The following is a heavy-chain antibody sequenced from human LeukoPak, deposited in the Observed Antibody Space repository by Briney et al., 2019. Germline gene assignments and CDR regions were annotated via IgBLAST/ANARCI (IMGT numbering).Heavy chain of an antibody. Sequence: SETLSLTCAVYGGSFSGYYWSWIRQPPGKGLEWIGEINHSGSTNYNPSLKSRVTISVDTSKNQFSLKLSSVTAADTAVYYCARLRRITIFGVVIFNYFDYWGQGTLVTVSS. CDR2: INHSGST. CDR1: GGSFSGYY. J-gene: IGHJ4*02. CDR3: ARLRRITIFGVVIFNYFDY. V-gene: IGHV4-34*01. D-gene: IGHD3-3*01.